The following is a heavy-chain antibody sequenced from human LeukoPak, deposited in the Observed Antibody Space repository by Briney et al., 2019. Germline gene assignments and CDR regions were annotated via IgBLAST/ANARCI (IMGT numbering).Heavy chain of an antibody. Sequence: GGSLRLSCAASGFTFSSFGMHWVRQAPGKGLEWVAVISYDGSYKNYADSVQGRFSISRDNPKNTLYLQMNTLSAEDTAVYYCGKKRWGYCSSAGCPLFDSWGQGTLITVSS. CDR3: GKKRWGYCSSAGCPLFDS. CDR1: GFTFSSFG. CDR2: ISYDGSYK. V-gene: IGHV3-30*18. J-gene: IGHJ4*02. D-gene: IGHD2-2*01.